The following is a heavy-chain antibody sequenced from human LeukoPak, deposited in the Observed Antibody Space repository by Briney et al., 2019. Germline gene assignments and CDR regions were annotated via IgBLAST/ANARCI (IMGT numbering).Heavy chain of an antibody. CDR1: GFTFSSYA. CDR2: ISGSGGST. CDR3: AKGSSGWYDHIDY. V-gene: IGHV3-23*01. D-gene: IGHD6-19*01. Sequence: GGSLRHSCAASGFTFSSYAMSWVRQAPGKGLEWVSAISGSGGSTYYADSVKGRFTISRDNSKNTLYLQMNSLRAEDTAVYYCAKGSSGWYDHIDYWGQGTLVTVSS. J-gene: IGHJ4*02.